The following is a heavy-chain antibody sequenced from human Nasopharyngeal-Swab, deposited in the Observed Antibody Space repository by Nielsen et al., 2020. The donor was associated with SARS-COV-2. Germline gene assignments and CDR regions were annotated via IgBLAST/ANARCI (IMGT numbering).Heavy chain of an antibody. CDR1: GFTFSSYG. CDR2: IWYDGSNK. CDR3: ARADDFWSGYPYGMDV. V-gene: IGHV3-33*01. Sequence: GESLKISCAASGFTFSSYGMHWVRQAPGKGLEWVAVIWYDGSNKYYADSMKGRFTISRDNSKNTLYLQMNSLRAEDTAVYYCARADDFWSGYPYGMDVWGQGTTVTVSS. J-gene: IGHJ6*02. D-gene: IGHD3-3*01.